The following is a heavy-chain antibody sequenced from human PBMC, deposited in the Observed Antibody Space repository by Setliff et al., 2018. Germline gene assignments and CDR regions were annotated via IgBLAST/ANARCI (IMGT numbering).Heavy chain of an antibody. J-gene: IGHJ4*02. CDR1: GGTFSSYA. D-gene: IGHD3-9*01. CDR2: IIPILGIA. CDR3: ARDRGQDDWFPFDY. Sequence: SVKVSCKASGGTFSSYAISLVRQAPGQGLEWMGGIIPILGIANYADSVKGRFTISRDNAKNSLYLQMNSLRAEDTAVYYCARDRGQDDWFPFDYCGQGTLVTVSS. V-gene: IGHV1-69*10.